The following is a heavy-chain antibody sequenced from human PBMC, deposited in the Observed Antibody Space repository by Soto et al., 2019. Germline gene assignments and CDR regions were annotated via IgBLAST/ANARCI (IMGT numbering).Heavy chain of an antibody. V-gene: IGHV1-46*01. J-gene: IGHJ4*02. CDR2: MNPNSGNT. D-gene: IGHD2-21*01. Sequence: ASVKVSCKASGYTFTSYYMHWVRQAPGQGLEWMGIMNPNSGNTGYAQKFQGRVTMTRDTSISTAYMELRSLSSEDTAIYYCVRASWPVIDALYFFEFWGQGTPVTVSS. CDR3: VRASWPVIDALYFFEF. CDR1: GYTFTSYY.